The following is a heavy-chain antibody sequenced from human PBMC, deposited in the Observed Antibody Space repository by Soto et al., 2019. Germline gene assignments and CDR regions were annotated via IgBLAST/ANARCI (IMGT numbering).Heavy chain of an antibody. CDR3: ARGPWAFGEFDDRPDGIDR. CDR2: ISAYNGNT. Sequence: QVQLVQSGAEVKKPGASVKVSCKASGYTFTSYGISWVRQAPGQGLEWMGWISAYNGNTNYAQKLQGRVTMTTDTSTSTAYIGLRSLRSDDTAVYHCARGPWAFGEFDDRPDGIDRLGRGSTVTVSS. J-gene: IGHJ6*02. CDR1: GYTFTSYG. V-gene: IGHV1-18*01. D-gene: IGHD3-10*01.